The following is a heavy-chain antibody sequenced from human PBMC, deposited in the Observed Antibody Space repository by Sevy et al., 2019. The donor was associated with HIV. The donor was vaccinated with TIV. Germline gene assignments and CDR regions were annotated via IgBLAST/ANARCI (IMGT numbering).Heavy chain of an antibody. CDR3: ARDRGGPRTRGSYQYGMDV. Sequence: GGSLKISCTASGFPFSSYDMNWVRQAPGQGLEWISSISSSSNFVYQADSVKGRFTITRDHAKNSLFLQMNSLTVEDTAVYYCARDRGGPRTRGSYQYGMDVWGQGTTVTVSS. CDR1: GFPFSSYD. D-gene: IGHD3-16*01. CDR2: ISSSSNFV. V-gene: IGHV3-21*06. J-gene: IGHJ6*02.